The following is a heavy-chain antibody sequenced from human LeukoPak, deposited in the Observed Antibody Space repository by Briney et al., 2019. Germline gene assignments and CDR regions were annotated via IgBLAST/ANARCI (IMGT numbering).Heavy chain of an antibody. CDR3: AGSYGDPAYYYGMDV. D-gene: IGHD4-17*01. J-gene: IGHJ6*02. CDR2: IYSGGST. V-gene: IGHV3-53*01. CDR1: GFTVSTNY. Sequence: PGGSLRLSCAASGFTVSTNYMTWVRQAPGKGLEWVSVIYSGGSTYYADSVKGRFTISRDNSKNTLYLQMKSLRAEDTAVYYCAGSYGDPAYYYGMDVWGQGTTVTVSS.